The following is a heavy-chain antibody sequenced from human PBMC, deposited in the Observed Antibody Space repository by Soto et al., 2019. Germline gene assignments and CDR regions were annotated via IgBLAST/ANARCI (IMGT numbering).Heavy chain of an antibody. CDR3: ARRWGQEYCSGGSCYSEAEGRYYYYYMDV. Sequence: SETLSLTCTVSGGSISSYYWSWIRQPPGKGLEWIGYIYYSGSTNYNPSLKSRDTISVDTSKNHFSLKLGPVTAADQAVDYCARRWGQEYCSGGSCYSEAEGRYYYYYMDVWGKGTTVTVSS. CDR1: GGSISSYY. D-gene: IGHD2-15*01. J-gene: IGHJ6*03. CDR2: IYYSGST. V-gene: IGHV4-59*08.